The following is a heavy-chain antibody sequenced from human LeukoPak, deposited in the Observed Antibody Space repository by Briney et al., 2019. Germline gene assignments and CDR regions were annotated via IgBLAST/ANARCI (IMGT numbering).Heavy chain of an antibody. CDR2: AYYSGST. V-gene: IGHV4-59*11. CDR3: ARGRDTSGYYYGMDV. CDR1: GGSISSHY. D-gene: IGHD3-10*01. J-gene: IGHJ6*02. Sequence: SETLSLTCTVSGGSISSHYWNWVRQHPGKGLEWIGYAYYSGSTNYSPSLKSRVTISVDTSKKQFSLKLSSVTAADTAVYYCARGRDTSGYYYGMDVWGQGTTVTVSS.